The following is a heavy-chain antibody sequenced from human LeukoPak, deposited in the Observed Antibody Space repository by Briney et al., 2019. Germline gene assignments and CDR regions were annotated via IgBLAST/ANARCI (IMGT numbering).Heavy chain of an antibody. D-gene: IGHD6-19*01. J-gene: IGHJ4*02. V-gene: IGHV3-21*01. Sequence: GGSLRLSCAASGFTFSSYSMNWVRQAPGKGLEWVSSISSSSSYIYYADSVKGRFTISRDNAKNALYLQMNSLRAEDTAVYYCARLPVIAVAGTDYWGQGTLVTVSS. CDR1: GFTFSSYS. CDR2: ISSSSSYI. CDR3: ARLPVIAVAGTDY.